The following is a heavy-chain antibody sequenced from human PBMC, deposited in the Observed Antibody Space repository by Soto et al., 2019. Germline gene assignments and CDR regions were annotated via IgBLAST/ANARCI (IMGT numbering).Heavy chain of an antibody. Sequence: SETLSLTCAVFGGSLSGYYWSWIRQSPGKGLEWIGEINHSGSSNYNPSLKSRVTISVDTSKNQFSLRLDSVTAAETAVYYCAKGGRFTDGPGGYTWLDPWGQGTLVTVSS. CDR1: GGSLSGYY. J-gene: IGHJ5*02. CDR2: INHSGSS. V-gene: IGHV4-34*01. CDR3: AKGGRFTDGPGGYTWLDP. D-gene: IGHD3-3*01.